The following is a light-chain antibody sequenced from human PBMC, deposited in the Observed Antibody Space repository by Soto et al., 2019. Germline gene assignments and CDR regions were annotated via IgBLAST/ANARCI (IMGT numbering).Light chain of an antibody. CDR1: QSISTY. CDR3: QHGYSTPLT. CDR2: AAS. J-gene: IGKJ4*01. Sequence: DIQMTQSPSSPSASVGDRVTITFLASQSISTYLHWYQQKPGKAPNLLIYAASTLQSGVPSRFSGSGSGTDFTLTISSLQPEDFATYFCQHGYSTPLTFGGGTKVGIK. V-gene: IGKV1-39*01.